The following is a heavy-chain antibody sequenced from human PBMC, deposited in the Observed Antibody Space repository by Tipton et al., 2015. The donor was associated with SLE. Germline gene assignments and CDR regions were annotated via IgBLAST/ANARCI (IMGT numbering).Heavy chain of an antibody. Sequence: LRLSCTVSGYSISSGYYWGWIRQPPGKGLEWIGSIFYSGSPYYSPSLKSRVTISVDTLKNQFSLKLSSATAADTAVYYCARNIGGVVGAYYFDCWGQGTLVIVSS. CDR2: IFYSGSP. CDR3: ARNIGGVVGAYYFDC. V-gene: IGHV4-38-2*02. CDR1: GYSISSGYY. D-gene: IGHD1-26*01. J-gene: IGHJ4*02.